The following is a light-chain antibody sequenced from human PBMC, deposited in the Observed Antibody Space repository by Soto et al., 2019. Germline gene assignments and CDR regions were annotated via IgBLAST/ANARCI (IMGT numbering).Light chain of an antibody. CDR2: GAT. CDR3: QQYTAWPPYT. CDR1: QSVSSN. Sequence: EIVMTQSPATLSVSPGERATLSGRASQSVSSNLAWYQQKPGQAPRLLIYGATTRATGIPARFSGSGSGTEFTLTISSLQAEDFAVYYCQQYTAWPPYTFGQGTKLEIK. J-gene: IGKJ2*01. V-gene: IGKV3-15*01.